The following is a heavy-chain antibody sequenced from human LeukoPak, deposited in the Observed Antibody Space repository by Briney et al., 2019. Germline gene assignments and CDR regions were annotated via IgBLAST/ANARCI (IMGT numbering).Heavy chain of an antibody. J-gene: IGHJ4*02. CDR3: ARYSADSAIGY. CDR1: GFTFSSYA. CDR2: IRQDGNDI. Sequence: PGGSLRVSCAASGFTFSSYAMSWVRQAPGKGLEWVANIRQDGNDIKYVDSVKGRFTISRDNAKNSLYLQMNSLRAEDTAVYYCARYSADSAIGYWGQGALVTVSS. V-gene: IGHV3-7*04. D-gene: IGHD4/OR15-4a*01.